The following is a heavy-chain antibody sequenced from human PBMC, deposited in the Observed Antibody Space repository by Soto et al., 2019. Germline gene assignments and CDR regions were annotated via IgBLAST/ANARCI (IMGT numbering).Heavy chain of an antibody. D-gene: IGHD3-10*01. Sequence: SETLSLTCTVSGDSVTSVSDYWSWSRQPPGKGLEWIGYIYYSGSADYNPSLGSRVTISIDTSKNQFSLKLTSVTAADTAVYYCARGVGFGYYYYHMDLWGQGTTVTVSS. CDR3: ARGVGFGYYYYHMDL. CDR2: IYYSGSA. CDR1: GDSVTSVSDY. J-gene: IGHJ6*02. V-gene: IGHV4-61*01.